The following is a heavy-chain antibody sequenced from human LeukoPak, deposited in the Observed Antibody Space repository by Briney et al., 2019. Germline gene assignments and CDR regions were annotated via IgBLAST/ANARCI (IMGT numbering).Heavy chain of an antibody. CDR1: GGSISSSSYY. Sequence: PSETLSLTCTVSGGSISSSSYYWGWIRQPPGKGLEWIGSIYYSGSTYYNPSLKSRVTVSVHTSKNQFSLKLSSVTAADTAVYYRARVVPAAMYYFDYWGQGTLVTVSS. D-gene: IGHD2-2*01. CDR3: ARVVPAAMYYFDY. CDR2: IYYSGST. J-gene: IGHJ4*02. V-gene: IGHV4-39*01.